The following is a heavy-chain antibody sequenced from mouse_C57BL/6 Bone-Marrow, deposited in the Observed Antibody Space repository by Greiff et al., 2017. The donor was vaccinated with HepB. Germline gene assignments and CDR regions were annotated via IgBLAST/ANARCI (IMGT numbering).Heavy chain of an antibody. V-gene: IGHV5-17*01. D-gene: IGHD1-1*01. CDR1: GFTFSDYG. CDR2: ISSGSSTI. CDR3: ASPYYYGSSWFAY. J-gene: IGHJ3*01. Sequence: CGGGLVKPGGSLKLSCAASGFTFSDYGMHWVRQAPEKGLEWVAYISSGSSTIYYADTVKGRFTISRDNAKNTLFLQMTSLRSEDTAMYYCASPYYYGSSWFAYWGQGTLVTVSA.